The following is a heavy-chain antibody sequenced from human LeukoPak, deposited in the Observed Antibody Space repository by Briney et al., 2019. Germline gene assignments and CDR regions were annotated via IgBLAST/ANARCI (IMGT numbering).Heavy chain of an antibody. CDR3: ASPRLLLWFGELLF. D-gene: IGHD3-10*01. V-gene: IGHV3-30*03. Sequence: GGSLRLSCAASGFTFSSYWMSWVRQAPGKGLEWVAVISYDGSNKYYADSVKGRFTISRDNSKNTLYLQMNSLRAEDTAVYYCASPRLLLWFGELLFWGQGTLVTVSS. J-gene: IGHJ4*02. CDR1: GFTFSSYW. CDR2: ISYDGSNK.